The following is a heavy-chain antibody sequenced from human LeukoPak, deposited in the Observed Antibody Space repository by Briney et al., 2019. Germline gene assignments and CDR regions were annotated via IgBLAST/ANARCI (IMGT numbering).Heavy chain of an antibody. V-gene: IGHV3-30*03. D-gene: IGHD2-2*01. CDR1: GFTFSSYG. J-gene: IGHJ6*02. Sequence: PGGSLRLPCAASGFTFSSYGMHWVRQAPGKGLEWVAVISYDGSNKYYADSVKGRFTISRDNSKNTLYLQMNSLRAEDTAVYYCAGPGDIVVVPAAIPPYYYGMDVWGQGTTVTVSS. CDR2: ISYDGSNK. CDR3: AGPGDIVVVPAAIPPYYYGMDV.